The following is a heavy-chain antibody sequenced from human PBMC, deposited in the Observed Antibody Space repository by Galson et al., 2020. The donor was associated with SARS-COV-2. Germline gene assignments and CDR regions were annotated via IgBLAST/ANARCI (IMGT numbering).Heavy chain of an antibody. CDR3: ARMTAYSQPFDY. J-gene: IGHJ4*02. Sequence: SQTLSLTCTVSGGSTSSNFWGWVRQSPGRGLEWIGYIYYTGGTKYNPSLKSRVTISADTSSNNQFYLQLTSVTAADTAVYYCARMTAYSQPFDYWGQGIQVTVSS. V-gene: IGHV4-59*08. CDR1: GGSTSSNF. D-gene: IGHD3-9*01. CDR2: IYYTGGT.